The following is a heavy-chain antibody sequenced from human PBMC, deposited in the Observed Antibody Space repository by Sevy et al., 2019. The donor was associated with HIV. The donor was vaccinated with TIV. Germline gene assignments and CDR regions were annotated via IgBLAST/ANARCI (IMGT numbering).Heavy chain of an antibody. Sequence: APVKVSCKASGYTFTGQYIHWVRQAPGQGLEWMGWINPNSGDTKYAQEFKGRVTMTRDTSISTAYMELSGLKSDDTAVYYCSGVLRLRGYSYGCFDYWGQGTLVTVSS. J-gene: IGHJ4*02. CDR3: SGVLRLRGYSYGCFDY. CDR2: INPNSGDT. D-gene: IGHD5-18*01. CDR1: GYTFTGQY. V-gene: IGHV1-2*02.